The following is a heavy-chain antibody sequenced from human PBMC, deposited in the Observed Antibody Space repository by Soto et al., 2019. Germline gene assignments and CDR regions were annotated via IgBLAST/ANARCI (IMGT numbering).Heavy chain of an antibody. V-gene: IGHV3-21*03. J-gene: IGHJ3*02. CDR2: ISSSSSYI. Sequence: GGSLRLSCAASGFTFSSYSMNWVRQAPGKGLEWVSSISSSSSYIYYADSVKGRFTISRDNAKNSLYLQMNSLRAEDRAVYYYAGEKPEAGDLGGNAFDIWGQGTMVTVSS. CDR3: AGEKPEAGDLGGNAFDI. D-gene: IGHD7-27*01. CDR1: GFTFSSYS.